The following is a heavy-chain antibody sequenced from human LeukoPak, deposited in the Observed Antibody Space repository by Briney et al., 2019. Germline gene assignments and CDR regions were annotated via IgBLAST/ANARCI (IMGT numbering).Heavy chain of an antibody. CDR1: GFTVSSNY. CDR2: IYSGGST. J-gene: IGHJ4*02. D-gene: IGHD3-22*01. V-gene: IGHV3-53*01. CDR3: AKDPYYYDSSGYYSPFDY. Sequence: AGGSLRLSCAASGFTVSSNYMSWVRQAPGKGLEWVSVIYSGGSTYYADSVKGRFTISRDNSKNTLYLQMNSLRAEDTAVYYCAKDPYYYDSSGYYSPFDYWGQGTLVTVSS.